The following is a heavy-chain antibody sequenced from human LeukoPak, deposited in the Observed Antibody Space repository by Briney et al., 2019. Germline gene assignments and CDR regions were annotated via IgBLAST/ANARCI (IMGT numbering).Heavy chain of an antibody. D-gene: IGHD3-22*01. J-gene: IGHJ4*02. Sequence: GGSLRLSCAASGFTFSSYAMSWVRQAPGKGLEWVSAISGSGGSTYYADPVKGRFTISRDNSKNTLYLQMNSLRAEDTAVYYCAKPGYYYDSSAPDYWGQGTLVTVSS. CDR2: ISGSGGST. V-gene: IGHV3-23*01. CDR3: AKPGYYYDSSAPDY. CDR1: GFTFSSYA.